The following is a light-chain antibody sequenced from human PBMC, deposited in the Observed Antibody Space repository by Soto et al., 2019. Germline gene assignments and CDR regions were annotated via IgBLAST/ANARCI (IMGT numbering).Light chain of an antibody. J-gene: IGKJ4*01. CDR1: QSVLYSSNNKNY. Sequence: DIVMTLSPDSLAVSLGERATINCKSSQSVLYSSNNKNYLVWYQQKPGQPPKLLIYWASTRESGVPDRFSGSGSGTDFTLTISSLQAEDVAVYYCQHYYTTPLTFGGGTKVEIK. CDR2: WAS. V-gene: IGKV4-1*01. CDR3: QHYYTTPLT.